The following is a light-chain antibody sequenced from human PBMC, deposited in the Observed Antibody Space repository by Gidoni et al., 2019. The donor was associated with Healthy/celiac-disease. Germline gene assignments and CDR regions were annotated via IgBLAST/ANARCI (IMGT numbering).Light chain of an antibody. CDR2: GNS. J-gene: IGLJ1*01. CDR1: SSNIGAGYD. CDR3: QSYDSSLSGSGV. Sequence: QSVLTQPPSVSGAPGQRVTISCTGSSSNIGAGYDLPWYQQLPGTAPNLLIYGNSNRPSGVPDRFSGSKSGTSASLAITGLQAEDEADYYCQSYDSSLSGSGVFGTGTKVTVL. V-gene: IGLV1-40*01.